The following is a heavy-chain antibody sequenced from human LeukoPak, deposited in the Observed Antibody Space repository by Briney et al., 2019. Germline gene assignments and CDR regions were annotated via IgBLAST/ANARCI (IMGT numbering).Heavy chain of an antibody. CDR2: IYYSEST. CDR1: GGSLSSYY. Sequence: SETLSLTCTVSGGSLSSYYLSWIRQPPGKGLEWIGYIYYSESTNYNPSLKSRVTISVDTSKNQFSLKLSSVTAADTAVYYCARGLPYYFDYWGQGTLVTVSS. V-gene: IGHV4-59*01. J-gene: IGHJ4*02. CDR3: ARGLPYYFDY.